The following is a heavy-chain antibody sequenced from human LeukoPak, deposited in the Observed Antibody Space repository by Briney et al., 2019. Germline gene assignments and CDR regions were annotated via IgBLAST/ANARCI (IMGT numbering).Heavy chain of an antibody. V-gene: IGHV3-30*01. CDR2: ISYDGVNE. D-gene: IGHD2-21*02. CDR1: RFTFSNHD. CDR3: VGGDYGSFEY. J-gene: IGHJ4*02. Sequence: GGSLRLSCAASRFTFSNHDMHWVRQAPGKGLEWVAVISYDGVNESYADSVKGRFTISRDNSKNTLYLQMNSLRVEDTAVYYCVGGDYGSFEYWGQGTLVTVSS.